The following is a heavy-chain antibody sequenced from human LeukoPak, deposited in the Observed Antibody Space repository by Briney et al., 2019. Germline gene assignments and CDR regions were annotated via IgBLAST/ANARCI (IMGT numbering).Heavy chain of an antibody. CDR1: GFTVSDNY. J-gene: IGHJ4*02. CDR3: ARAQGGKIQLWDYYFDY. V-gene: IGHV3-66*01. Sequence: GSLRLSCAASGFTVSDNYISWVRQAPGKGLEWVALIYSAGTTHADSVRGRFTISRDKSKNMLYLQMNSLRAEDTAVYFCARAQGGKIQLWDYYFDYWGQGTLVTVSS. D-gene: IGHD5-18*01. CDR2: IYSAGTT.